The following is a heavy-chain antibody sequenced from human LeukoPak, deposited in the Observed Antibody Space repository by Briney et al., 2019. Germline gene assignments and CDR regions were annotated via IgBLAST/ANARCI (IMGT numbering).Heavy chain of an antibody. Sequence: GGSLRLSCAASGFTVSSNSMSWVRQAPGKGLEWVSVIYSGGTTYYADSVKGRFTISKDNSKNTLYLQMNSLRAEDTAVYYCARDLYVDIVAPSGMDVWGQGTTVTVPS. CDR3: ARDLYVDIVAPSGMDV. V-gene: IGHV3-66*01. J-gene: IGHJ6*02. CDR1: GFTVSSNS. D-gene: IGHD5-12*01. CDR2: IYSGGTT.